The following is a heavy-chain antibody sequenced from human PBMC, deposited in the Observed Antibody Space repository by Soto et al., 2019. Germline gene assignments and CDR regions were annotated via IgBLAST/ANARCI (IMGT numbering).Heavy chain of an antibody. D-gene: IGHD3-10*01. Sequence: GGSLRLSCAASGFTFSSYGMHWVRQAPGKGLEWVAVISYDGSNKYYADSVKGRFTISRDNSKNTLYLQMNSLRAEDTAVYYCAKSGRGPLWFGELDYYYMDVWGKGTTVTVSS. CDR1: GFTFSSYG. V-gene: IGHV3-30*18. CDR3: AKSGRGPLWFGELDYYYMDV. CDR2: ISYDGSNK. J-gene: IGHJ6*03.